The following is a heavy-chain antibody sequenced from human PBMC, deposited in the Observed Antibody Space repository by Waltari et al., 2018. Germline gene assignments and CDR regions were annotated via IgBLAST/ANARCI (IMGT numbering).Heavy chain of an antibody. V-gene: IGHV3-21*01. Sequence: EVQLVESGGGLVKPGGSLRLSCAASGLTFSNYSMNWVRQAPGKGLEWVSSISRSSIYKFYADSVKGRFTISRDNAKNSLYLQMNSLRTEDTAVYYCARGTVTTNYYYMDVWGKGTTVTVSS. CDR1: GLTFSNYS. CDR2: ISRSSIYK. CDR3: ARGTVTTNYYYMDV. D-gene: IGHD4-17*01. J-gene: IGHJ6*03.